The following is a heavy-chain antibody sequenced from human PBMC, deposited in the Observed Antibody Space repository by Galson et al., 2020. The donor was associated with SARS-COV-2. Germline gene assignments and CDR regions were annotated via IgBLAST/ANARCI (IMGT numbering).Heavy chain of an antibody. Sequence: SVKVSCKASGFTFTSSAVQWVRQARGQRLEWIGWIVVGSGNTNYAQKFQERVTITRDMSTSTAYMELSSLRSEDTAVYYCAAGVVVVAATWLKNPYDAFDIWGQGTMVTVSS. D-gene: IGHD2-15*01. CDR2: IVVGSGNT. V-gene: IGHV1-58*01. J-gene: IGHJ3*02. CDR3: AAGVVVVAATWLKNPYDAFDI. CDR1: GFTFTSSA.